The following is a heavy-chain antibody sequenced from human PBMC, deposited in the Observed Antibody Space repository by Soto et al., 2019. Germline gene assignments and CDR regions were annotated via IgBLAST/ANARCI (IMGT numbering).Heavy chain of an antibody. V-gene: IGHV3-30-3*01. CDR2: ISYDGSNK. CDR1: GFTFSSYA. Sequence: PGGSLRLSCAASGFTFSSYAMHWVRQAPGKGLEWVAVISYDGSNKYYADSVKGRFTISRDNSKNTLYLQMNSLRAEDTAVYYCARVWVRDTAMVGYWGQGTLVTVSS. CDR3: ARVWVRDTAMVGY. D-gene: IGHD5-18*01. J-gene: IGHJ4*02.